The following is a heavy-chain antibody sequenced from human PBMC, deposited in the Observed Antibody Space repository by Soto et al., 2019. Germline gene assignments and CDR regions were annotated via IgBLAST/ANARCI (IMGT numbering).Heavy chain of an antibody. CDR3: ARVITIWFGEQRRYYFDY. V-gene: IGHV3-9*01. Sequence: GGSLRLSCAASGFTFDDYAMRWVRQAPGKGLEWVSGISSNSGSIGYADSVKGRFTISRDNAKNSLYLQMNSLRDEDTAVYYFARVITIWFGEQRRYYFDYWGQGTLVTVSS. CDR2: ISSNSGSI. D-gene: IGHD3-10*01. J-gene: IGHJ4*02. CDR1: GFTFDDYA.